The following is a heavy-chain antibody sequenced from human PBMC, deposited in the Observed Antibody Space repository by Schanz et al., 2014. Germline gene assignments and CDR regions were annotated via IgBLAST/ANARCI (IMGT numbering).Heavy chain of an antibody. V-gene: IGHV1-18*01. CDR2: ISAYNGNT. CDR1: GYTFNNYTYV. Sequence: QVLQVQSGSELKKPGTSVKVSCKASGYTFNNYTYVMIWVRQAPGQGLEWMGWISAYNGNTNYAQKLQGRVTMTTDTSTSTAYMELRSLRSDDTAVYYCARGTDTAMEHRPFDYWGQGTLVTVSS. J-gene: IGHJ4*02. D-gene: IGHD5-18*01. CDR3: ARGTDTAMEHRPFDY.